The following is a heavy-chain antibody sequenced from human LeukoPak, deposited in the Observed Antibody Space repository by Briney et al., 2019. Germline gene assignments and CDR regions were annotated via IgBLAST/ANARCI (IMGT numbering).Heavy chain of an antibody. Sequence: SETLSLTCTVSGGSISSYYWSWIRQPPGKGLEWIGYIYYSGSTNYNPSLKSRVTISVDTSKNQFSLKLSSVTAADTAVYYCARGLATAMGGRWFDPWGQGTLVTVSS. CDR3: ARGLATAMGGRWFDP. CDR1: GGSISSYY. V-gene: IGHV4-59*12. CDR2: IYYSGST. D-gene: IGHD5-18*01. J-gene: IGHJ5*02.